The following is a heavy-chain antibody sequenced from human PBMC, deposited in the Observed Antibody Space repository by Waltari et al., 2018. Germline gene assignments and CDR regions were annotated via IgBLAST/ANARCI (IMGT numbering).Heavy chain of an antibody. Sequence: QVQLVQSGAEVKKPGSSVKVSCKASGGTFSSYAISWVRQAPGQGLEWMGGNIPIFGTENYAQKCQGRVTITADESTSTAYMELSSLRSEDTAVYYCARLPIAVAGTWVYFDYWGQGTLVTVSS. D-gene: IGHD6-19*01. CDR1: GGTFSSYA. CDR3: ARLPIAVAGTWVYFDY. CDR2: NIPIFGTE. J-gene: IGHJ4*02. V-gene: IGHV1-69*13.